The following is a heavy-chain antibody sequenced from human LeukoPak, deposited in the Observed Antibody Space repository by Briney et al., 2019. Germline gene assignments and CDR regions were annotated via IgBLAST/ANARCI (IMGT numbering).Heavy chain of an antibody. Sequence: ETLSLTCTVSGGSISSYYWSWIRQPPGKGLEWVSAISGSGGSTYYADSVKGRFTISRDNSKNTLYLQMNSLRAEDTAVYYCAKGRDGYNDAFDIWGQGTMVTVSS. D-gene: IGHD5-12*01. CDR3: AKGRDGYNDAFDI. CDR2: ISGSGGST. J-gene: IGHJ3*02. V-gene: IGHV3-23*01. CDR1: GGSISSYY.